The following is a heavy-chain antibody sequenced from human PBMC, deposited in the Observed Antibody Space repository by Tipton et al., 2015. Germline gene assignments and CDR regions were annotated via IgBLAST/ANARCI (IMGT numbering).Heavy chain of an antibody. CDR2: ISWNSGSI. V-gene: IGHV3-9*01. J-gene: IGHJ6*02. CDR1: GFTFDDYA. CDR3: AKDIDPGPTGMDV. Sequence: SLRLSCAASGFTFDDYAMHWVRQAPGKGLEWVSGISWNSGSIGYADSVKGRFTISRDNAKNSLYLQMNSLRAEDTALYYCAKDIDPGPTGMDVWGQGTTVTVSS.